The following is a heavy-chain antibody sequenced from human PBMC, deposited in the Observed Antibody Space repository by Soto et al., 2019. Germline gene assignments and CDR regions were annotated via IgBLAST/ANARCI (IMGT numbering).Heavy chain of an antibody. V-gene: IGHV3-48*02. CDR3: ARIKLVEWFFINVDVYDMAV. CDR2: ISSDSRTI. Sequence: EVQMVESGGDLVQPGGPLRLSCVASGFSLSDYAVNWVRQAPGKGLEWVSFISSDSRTIYYADSGEGRFTVSRDNARNAVSLQMVSLGDEDAAVYYCARIKLVEWFFINVDVYDMAVWGQGTPVTVSS. J-gene: IGHJ6*02. CDR1: GFSLSDYA. D-gene: IGHD3-3*01.